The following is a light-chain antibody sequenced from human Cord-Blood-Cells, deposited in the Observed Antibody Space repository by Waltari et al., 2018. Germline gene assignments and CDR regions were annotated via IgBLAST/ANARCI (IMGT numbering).Light chain of an antibody. CDR3: QQHNSYPYI. J-gene: IGKJ2*01. Sequence: DTQMTQSPSAMSASVGDRVTITCRASQGISNYLAWFQQTPVKVPQRLIYAAARLQSGVPSRFSGSGSGTEFTLTISSMQLEDFATNYCQQHNSYPYIFGQATKLEIK. CDR1: QGISNY. CDR2: AAA. V-gene: IGKV1-17*03.